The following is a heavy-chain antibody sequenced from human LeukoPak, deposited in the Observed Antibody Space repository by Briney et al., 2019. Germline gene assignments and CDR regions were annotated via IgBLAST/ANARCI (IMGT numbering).Heavy chain of an antibody. V-gene: IGHV7-4-1*02. CDR2: INTNTGNP. J-gene: IGHJ6*03. CDR1: GYTFTRYA. D-gene: IGHD6-13*01. CDR3: ARRSGTPPGYYYYYMDV. Sequence: ASVKVSCKASGYTFTRYAMNWVRQALGQGLEWMGWINTNTGNPTYAQGFTGRFVFSLDTSVSTAYLQISSLKAEDTAVYYCARRSGTPPGYYYYYMDVWGKGTTVTVSS.